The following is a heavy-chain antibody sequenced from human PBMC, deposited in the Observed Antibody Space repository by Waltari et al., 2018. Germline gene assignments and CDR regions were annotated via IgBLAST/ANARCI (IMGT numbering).Heavy chain of an antibody. V-gene: IGHV4-34*01. Sequence: QMQFQQWAPGPLRPSETLPLTCDVYRDSFRCYYWTWHRKPPGEGPEWIGAIKHSGGPNYNPSLKSRVTISIDTSKKQFYLKMNSVTAADTGLFYCARGYHGYSSSWAGRRNFYYMDVWGKGTTVTISS. CDR1: RDSFRCYY. CDR3: ARGYHGYSSSWAGRRNFYYMDV. CDR2: IKHSGGP. D-gene: IGHD6-13*01. J-gene: IGHJ6*03.